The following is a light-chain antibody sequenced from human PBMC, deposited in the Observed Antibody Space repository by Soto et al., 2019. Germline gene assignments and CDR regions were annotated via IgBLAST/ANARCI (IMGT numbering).Light chain of an antibody. J-gene: IGKJ1*01. CDR2: GAS. CDR1: QSISSD. V-gene: IGKV3-15*01. CDR3: QQSNIWPPCT. Sequence: VMSQWPATLYISPGERATLSCRASQSISSDLAWYQQKPGQAPRLLIYGASTRASDIPARFSGSGSGTEFTLTISSLQSEDFAVYYCQQSNIWPPCTFGQRTKVDIK.